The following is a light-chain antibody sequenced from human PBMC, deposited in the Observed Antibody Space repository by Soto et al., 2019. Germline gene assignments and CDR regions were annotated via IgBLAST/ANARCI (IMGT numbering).Light chain of an antibody. CDR2: DAS. CDR3: QQRSNWPLT. V-gene: IGKV3-11*01. J-gene: IGKJ4*01. CDR1: QSVSSY. Sequence: EIVLEQSPGTLSLSPGERATLSCRASQSVSSYLAWYQQKPGQAPRLLIYDASNRATGIPARFSGSGSGTDFTLTISSLEPEDFAVYYCQQRSNWPLTFGGGTKVDIK.